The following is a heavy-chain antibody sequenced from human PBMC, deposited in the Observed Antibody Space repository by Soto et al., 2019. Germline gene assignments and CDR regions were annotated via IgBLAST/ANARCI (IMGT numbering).Heavy chain of an antibody. CDR3: ARVIRDWGETWSGYSPRLYYFDY. V-gene: IGHV4-34*01. CDR2: INHSGST. D-gene: IGHD3-3*01. Sequence: SETLSLTCAVYGGSFSGYYWSWIRQPPGKGLEWIGEINHSGSTNYNPSLKSRVTISVDTSKNQFSLKLSSVTAADTAVYYCARVIRDWGETWSGYSPRLYYFDYWGQGTLVTVSS. CDR1: GGSFSGYY. J-gene: IGHJ4*02.